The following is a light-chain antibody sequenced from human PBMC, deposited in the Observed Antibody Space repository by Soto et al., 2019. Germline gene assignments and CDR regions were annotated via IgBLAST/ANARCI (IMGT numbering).Light chain of an antibody. CDR3: SSYTTSSTPYV. Sequence: QSVLTQPASVSGSPGQSITISCNVTDSDVGGYNYVSWYQQHPGKAPKLMIYEVSNRPSGVSTRFSGSKSGNTASLTISGLQAEDEADYYCSSYTTSSTPYVFGTGTKVTVL. J-gene: IGLJ1*01. CDR2: EVS. V-gene: IGLV2-14*01. CDR1: DSDVGGYNY.